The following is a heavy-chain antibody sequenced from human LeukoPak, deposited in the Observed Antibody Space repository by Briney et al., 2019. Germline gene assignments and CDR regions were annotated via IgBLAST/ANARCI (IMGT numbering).Heavy chain of an antibody. CDR1: GGSISSYY. J-gene: IGHJ4*02. D-gene: IGHD1-26*01. CDR3: ARGPGSGTYWAFDY. CDR2: VYYSGST. V-gene: IGHV4-59*01. Sequence: PSETLSLTCTVSGGSISSYYWSWIRQPPGKGLEWIGYVYYSGSTSYNPSLTSRVTISVDTSKNQFSLKLSSVTAADAAVYYCARGPGSGTYWAFDYWGQGTLVTVSS.